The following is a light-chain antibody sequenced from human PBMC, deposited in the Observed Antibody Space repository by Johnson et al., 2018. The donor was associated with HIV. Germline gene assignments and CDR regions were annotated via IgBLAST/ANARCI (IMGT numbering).Light chain of an antibody. CDR2: ENN. V-gene: IGLV1-51*02. J-gene: IGLJ1*01. CDR3: GTWNGSLSANYV. Sequence: QSVLTQPPSVSAAPGQKVTISCSGSNSNIGNNYVSWYHQVPGTAPKLLIYENNKRPSGIPDRFSGSKSGTSATLGINGLQTGEEADYYFGTWNGSLSANYVFGSGTKVTVL. CDR1: NSNIGNNY.